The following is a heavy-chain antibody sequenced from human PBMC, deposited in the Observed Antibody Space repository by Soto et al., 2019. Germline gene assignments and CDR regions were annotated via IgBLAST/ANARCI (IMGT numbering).Heavy chain of an antibody. V-gene: IGHV1-18*01. CDR3: AGGYRSSWAHYYYVMDV. CDR1: GYTFTSYG. J-gene: IGHJ6*02. D-gene: IGHD6-13*01. Sequence: GASVKVSCKASGYTFTSYGMSWVRQAPGQGLEWMEWISAYNGNTKYAQKPQGRVTMTTETSTSTAYMELSSLRSEDTAVYYCAGGYRSSWAHYYYVMDVWGQGTTVTVSS. CDR2: ISAYNGNT.